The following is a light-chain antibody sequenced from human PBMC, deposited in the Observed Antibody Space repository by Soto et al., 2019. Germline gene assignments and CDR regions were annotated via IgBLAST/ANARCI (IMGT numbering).Light chain of an antibody. CDR3: HQRTNWPSRPLT. V-gene: IGKV3-11*01. CDR1: QGISTY. CDR2: DAS. Sequence: EIVLTQSPATLSLSPGERVTLSCRASQGISTYLAWYQQKPDQAPRLLVYDASNRASGIPARFSGSGSGTDFTLIISSLEPEDGVVYDCHQRTNWPSRPLTFGGGTRVDSK. J-gene: IGKJ4*01.